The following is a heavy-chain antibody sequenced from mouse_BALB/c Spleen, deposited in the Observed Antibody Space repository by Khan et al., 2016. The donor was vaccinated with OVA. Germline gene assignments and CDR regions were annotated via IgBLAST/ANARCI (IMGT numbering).Heavy chain of an antibody. CDR3: ARVYGGDFDY. J-gene: IGHJ2*01. CDR2: ISYSGNT. CDR1: GYSITTDYA. V-gene: IGHV3-2*02. Sequence: EVQLQESGPGLVKPSQSLSLTCTVTGYSITTDYAWNWIRQFPGNKLEWMGYISYSGNTTYNPSLKSRISITRDTSKNQFFLQLKSVTTKDTARYYCARVYGGDFDYWGQGTTLTGSS. D-gene: IGHD1-1*01.